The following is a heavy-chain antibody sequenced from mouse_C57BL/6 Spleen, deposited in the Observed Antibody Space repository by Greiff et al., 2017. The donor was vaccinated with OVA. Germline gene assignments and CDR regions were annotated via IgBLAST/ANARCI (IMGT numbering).Heavy chain of an antibody. V-gene: IGHV5-12*01. CDR1: GFTFSDYY. J-gene: IGHJ4*01. CDR2: ISNGGGST. Sequence: VQLKQSGGGLVQPGGSLKLSCAASGFTFSDYYMYWVRQTPEKRLEWVAYISNGGGSTYYPDTVKGRFTISRDNAKNTLYLQMSRLKSEDTAMYYCARRGLYAMDYWGQGTSVTVAS. CDR3: ARRGLYAMDY.